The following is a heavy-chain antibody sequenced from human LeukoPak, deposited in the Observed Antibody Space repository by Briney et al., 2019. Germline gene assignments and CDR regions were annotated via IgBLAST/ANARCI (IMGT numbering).Heavy chain of an antibody. V-gene: IGHV3-48*02. Sequence: GGSLRLSCAASGFTFSSYSMSWDRQAPGKGLEWVSYISTGSHTIYYADSVKGRFTISRDNAKNSLYLQMNSLRDEDTAVYYCAKDGRYFDLWGRGTLVTVSS. J-gene: IGHJ2*01. CDR3: AKDGRYFDL. D-gene: IGHD1-26*01. CDR2: ISTGSHTI. CDR1: GFTFSSYS.